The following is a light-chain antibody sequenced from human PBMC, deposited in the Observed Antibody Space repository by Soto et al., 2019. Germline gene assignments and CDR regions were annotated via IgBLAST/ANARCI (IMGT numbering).Light chain of an antibody. CDR2: EVS. CDR3: MQCTYWPPT. Sequence: DVVMTQSPLSLPVTLGQPASISCRSSQSPLFSNGVTYLSWFHQRPGQSPRRLIYEVSRRDSGVPDRFSGRGSGTDFTLKIRRVEAEDAGVYYCMQCTYWPPTFGQGTKVEIK. V-gene: IGKV2-30*01. J-gene: IGKJ1*01. CDR1: QSPLFSNGVTY.